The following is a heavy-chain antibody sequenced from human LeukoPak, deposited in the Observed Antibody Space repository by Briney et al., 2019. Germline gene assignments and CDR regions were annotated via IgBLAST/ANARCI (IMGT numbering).Heavy chain of an antibody. CDR1: GYTFTSYG. CDR2: IGAYNGNT. D-gene: IGHD2-2*01. CDR3: ARDHYAAASHYYYYMDV. J-gene: IGHJ6*03. Sequence: EASVKVSCKASGYTFTSYGISWVRQAPGQGLEWMGWIGAYNGNTNYAQKLQGRVTMTTDTSTSTAYMELRSLRSDDTAVYYCARDHYAAASHYYYYMDVWGKGTTVTISS. V-gene: IGHV1-18*01.